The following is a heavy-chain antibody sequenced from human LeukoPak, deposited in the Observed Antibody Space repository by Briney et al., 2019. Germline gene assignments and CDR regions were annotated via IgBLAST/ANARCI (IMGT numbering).Heavy chain of an antibody. CDR2: IIPIFGTA. D-gene: IGHD2-15*01. CDR1: GGTFSSYA. J-gene: IGHJ4*02. Sequence: SVKVSCKASGGTFSSYAISWVRQAPGQGLEWMGGIIPIFGTANYAQKFQGRVTITTNESTSTAYMELSSLRSEDTAMYYCASSGLRPVAATPYYFDYWGQGTLVTVSS. V-gene: IGHV1-69*05. CDR3: ASSGLRPVAATPYYFDY.